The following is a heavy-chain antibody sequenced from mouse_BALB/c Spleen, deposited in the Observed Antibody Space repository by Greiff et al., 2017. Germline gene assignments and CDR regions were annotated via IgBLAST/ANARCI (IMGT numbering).Heavy chain of an antibody. D-gene: IGHD2-4*01. Sequence: VQLQQSGPELVKPGASVKISCKASGYAFSSSWMNWVKQRPGQGLEWIGRIYPGDGDTNYNGKFKGKATLTADKSSSTAYMQLSSLTSVDSAVYFCARRVYDYGGYAMDYWRQGTSVTVSS. CDR2: IYPGDGDT. CDR1: GYAFSSSW. J-gene: IGHJ4*01. CDR3: ARRVYDYGGYAMDY. V-gene: IGHV1-82*01.